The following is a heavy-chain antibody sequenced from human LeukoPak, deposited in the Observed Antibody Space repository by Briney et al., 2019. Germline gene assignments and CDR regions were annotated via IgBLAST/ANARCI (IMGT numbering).Heavy chain of an antibody. CDR1: GFTFSSYW. CDR2: INSDGSST. V-gene: IGHV3-74*01. Sequence: PGGSLRLSCAASGFTFSSYWMHWVRPAPGKGLVWVSRINSDGSSTSYADSVKGRFTISRDDAKNTLYLQMNSLRAEDTAVYYCARDESRDGYKAGDYWGQGTLVTVSS. J-gene: IGHJ4*02. CDR3: ARDESRDGYKAGDY. D-gene: IGHD5-24*01.